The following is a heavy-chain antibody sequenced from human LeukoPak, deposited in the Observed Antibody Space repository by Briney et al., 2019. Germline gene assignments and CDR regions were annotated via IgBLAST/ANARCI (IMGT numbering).Heavy chain of an antibody. D-gene: IGHD4-17*01. CDR2: IYYSGST. CDR3: ARPYGDSGAFDY. CDR1: GGSISSSYSY. V-gene: IGHV4-39*06. J-gene: IGHJ4*02. Sequence: PSETLSLTCTVSGGSISSSYSYWGWIRQPPGKGLEWIGNIYYSGSTYYNPSLKSRVTISVDTSKNQFDLKLNSVTAADTAVYYCARPYGDSGAFDYWGQGSLVTVSS.